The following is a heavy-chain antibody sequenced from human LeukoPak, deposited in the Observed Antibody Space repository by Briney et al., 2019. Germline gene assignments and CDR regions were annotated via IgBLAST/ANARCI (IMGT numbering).Heavy chain of an antibody. D-gene: IGHD3-10*01. CDR3: ARDRGKDYFDY. CDR1: RFTFSSHG. V-gene: IGHV3-33*01. J-gene: IGHJ4*02. CDR2: IWNDGSNK. Sequence: GGSLRLSCAPSRFTFSSHGMHWGRQGPGKGLEWVAFIWNDGSNKYYADSVKGRFTISRDNSKSALYLQMNSLRAEDTAVYYCARDRGKDYFDYWGQGTLVTVSS.